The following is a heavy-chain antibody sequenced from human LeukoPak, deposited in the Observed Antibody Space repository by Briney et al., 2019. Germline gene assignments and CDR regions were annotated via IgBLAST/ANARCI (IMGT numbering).Heavy chain of an antibody. CDR1: GGSINSYY. J-gene: IGHJ4*02. Sequence: SETLSLTCTVSGGSINSYYWSWIRQPPGKGLEWIGYIYHRGSTNYNSSLKSRVSISVDTSKNQFYLKLTSVTAADTAVYYCARVAAAVDYWGQGTLVTVSS. V-gene: IGHV4-59*08. CDR2: IYHRGST. CDR3: ARVAAAVDY. D-gene: IGHD6-13*01.